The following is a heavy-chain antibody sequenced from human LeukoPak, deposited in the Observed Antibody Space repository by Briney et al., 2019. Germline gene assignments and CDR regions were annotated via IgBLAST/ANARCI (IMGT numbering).Heavy chain of an antibody. J-gene: IGHJ6*02. D-gene: IGHD3-10*01. CDR2: IIPILGIA. CDR3: ATSRDYYGSGGYFSYGMDV. CDR1: GGTFSSYA. V-gene: IGHV1-69*04. Sequence: SVKVSCKASGGTFSSYAISWVRQAPGQGLEWMGRIIPILGIANYAQKFQGRVTITADKSTSTAYMELSSLRSEDTAAYYCATSRDYYGSGGYFSYGMDVWGQGTTVTVSS.